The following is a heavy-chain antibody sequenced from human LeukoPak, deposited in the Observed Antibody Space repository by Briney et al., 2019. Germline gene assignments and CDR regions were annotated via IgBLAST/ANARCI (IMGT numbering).Heavy chain of an antibody. CDR3: AREVGNGDYPGY. D-gene: IGHD4-17*01. CDR1: GYTFISYD. Sequence: GASVKVSYKASGYTFISYDINWVRQATGQGLEWMGRIIPILGIANYAQKFQGRVTITADKSTSTAYMELSSLRSEDTAVYYCAREVGNGDYPGYWGQGTLVTVSS. J-gene: IGHJ4*02. CDR2: IIPILGIA. V-gene: IGHV1-69*04.